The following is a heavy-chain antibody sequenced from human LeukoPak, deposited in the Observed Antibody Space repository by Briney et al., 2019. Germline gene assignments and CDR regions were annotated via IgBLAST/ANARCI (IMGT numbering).Heavy chain of an antibody. D-gene: IGHD1-26*01. V-gene: IGHV1-18*01. J-gene: IGHJ6*02. CDR2: ISAYNGNT. CDR3: ARTCGSYPCSYYYGMDV. Sequence: ASVKVSCKASGYTFTSYGIIWVRQAPGQGLEWMGWISAYNGNTNYVQKLQGRVTMATDTSTSTAYMELRSLRSDDTAVYYCARTCGSYPCSYYYGMDVWGQGITVTVSS. CDR1: GYTFTSYG.